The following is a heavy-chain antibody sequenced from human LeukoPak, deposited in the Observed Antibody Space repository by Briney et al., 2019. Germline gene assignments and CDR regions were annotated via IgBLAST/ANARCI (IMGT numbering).Heavy chain of an antibody. J-gene: IGHJ4*02. CDR2: ISGSGGST. CDR3: AKGRGSTSIYEY. D-gene: IGHD2-2*01. V-gene: IGHV3-23*01. CDR1: GFTFSSYG. Sequence: PGGSLRLSCAASGFTFSSYGMSWVRQAPGKGLEWVSFISGSGGSTYYADSVKGRFTMSRDTSKNTLYLEMNNLRDDDTAAYYCAKGRGSTSIYEYWGQGTLVTVSS.